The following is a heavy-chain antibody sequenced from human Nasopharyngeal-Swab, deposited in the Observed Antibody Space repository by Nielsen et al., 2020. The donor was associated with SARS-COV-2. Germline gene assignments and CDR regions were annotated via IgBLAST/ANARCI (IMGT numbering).Heavy chain of an antibody. D-gene: IGHD4-23*01. V-gene: IGHV3-30*04. CDR2: ISYDGSNK. CDR1: GFTFSSYA. CDR3: ARGYGGNSEVDAFDI. Sequence: GGSLRFSCAASGFTFSSYAMHWVRQAPGKGLEWVAVISYDGSNKYYADSVQGRFTISRDKSKNTLYLQMNSLRVEDRAVYYCARGYGGNSEVDAFDIWGQGTTVTVSS. J-gene: IGHJ3*02.